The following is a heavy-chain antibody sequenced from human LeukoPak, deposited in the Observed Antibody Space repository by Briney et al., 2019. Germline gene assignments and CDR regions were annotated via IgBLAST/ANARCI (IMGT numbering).Heavy chain of an antibody. CDR2: FDPEDGET. CDR1: GYTLTELS. CDR3: ATPSGSYSFHLFDY. V-gene: IGHV1-24*01. J-gene: IGHJ4*02. Sequence: ASVKVSFTVSGYTLTELSMHWVRQAPGKGLEWMGGFDPEDGETIYAQKFQGRVTMTEDTSTDTAYMELSSLRSEDTAVYYCATPSGSYSFHLFDYWGQGTLVTVSS. D-gene: IGHD1-26*01.